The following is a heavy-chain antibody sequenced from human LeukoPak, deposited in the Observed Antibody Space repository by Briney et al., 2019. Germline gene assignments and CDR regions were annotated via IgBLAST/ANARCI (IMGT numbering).Heavy chain of an antibody. CDR3: ARGEVLRFLEWPSIPLFDY. V-gene: IGHV1-18*01. Sequence: GASVKVSCKASGYTFTSYGISWVRQAPGQGFEWMGWINAYNGNTNYAQKLQGRVTMTTDTSTSTAYMELRSLRSDDTAVYYCARGEVLRFLEWPSIPLFDYWGQGTLVTVSS. CDR2: INAYNGNT. D-gene: IGHD3-3*01. J-gene: IGHJ4*02. CDR1: GYTFTSYG.